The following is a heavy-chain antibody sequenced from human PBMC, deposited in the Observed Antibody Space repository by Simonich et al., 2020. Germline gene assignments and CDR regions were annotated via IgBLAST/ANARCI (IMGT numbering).Heavy chain of an antibody. J-gene: IGHJ4*02. CDR2: IKKDGSEK. D-gene: IGHD3-9*01. CDR3: ARFRGRYFDWLFDY. CDR1: GFTFSSYW. Sequence: EVQLVESGGGLVQPGGSLRLSCAASGFTFSSYWMSWVRQAPGKWRGWVSNIKKDGSEKYYVDSVKGRFTISRDKAKNSLYLQMNSLRAEDTAVYYCARFRGRYFDWLFDYWGQGTLVTVSS. V-gene: IGHV3-7*01.